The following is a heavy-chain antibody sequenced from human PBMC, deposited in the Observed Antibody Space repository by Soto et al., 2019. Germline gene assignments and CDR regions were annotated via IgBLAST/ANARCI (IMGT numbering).Heavy chain of an antibody. CDR1: GFTFSDYY. CDR2: FSSSGSTI. CDR3: ARAWGREFGWLYGGHDAFDI. J-gene: IGHJ3*02. V-gene: IGHV3-11*01. Sequence: PGWSLRLSCAASGFTFSDYYMSWIRQAPGTGLEWVSYFSSSGSTIYYADSVKGRFTISRDNAKNSVYLQMHSLRAEDTAVYYCARAWGREFGWLYGGHDAFDIWGQGTMVTVSS. D-gene: IGHD3-9*01.